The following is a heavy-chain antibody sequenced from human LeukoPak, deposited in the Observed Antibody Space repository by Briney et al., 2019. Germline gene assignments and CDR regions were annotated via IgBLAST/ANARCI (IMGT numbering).Heavy chain of an antibody. CDR2: IYNSGRT. CDR1: GGSISVATYS. D-gene: IGHD3-22*01. J-gene: IGHJ4*02. CDR3: ARNYYDSSAFDH. V-gene: IGHV4-30-2*01. Sequence: SETLSLTCAVSGGSISVATYSWSWIRQPPGKGLEWIGVIYNSGRTSYNPSLKSRVTIPRDRSRNQFSLMLSSVTAADTAVYHCARNYYDSSAFDHWGQGTPVTVSS.